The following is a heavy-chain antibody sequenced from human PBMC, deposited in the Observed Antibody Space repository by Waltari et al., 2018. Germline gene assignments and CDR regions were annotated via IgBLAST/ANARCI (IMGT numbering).Heavy chain of an antibody. CDR2: ISYAGTT. J-gene: IGHJ3*01. V-gene: IGHV4-39*01. CDR3: ATYIGASVGTAAFDV. Sequence: RIRQPPGQGLEWIGTISYAGTTCTNPSLRSRLTMSRDTSKNQLSLTLGATTAADTAVYYCATYIGASVGTAAFDVWGQGTMVSVSS. D-gene: IGHD5-12*01.